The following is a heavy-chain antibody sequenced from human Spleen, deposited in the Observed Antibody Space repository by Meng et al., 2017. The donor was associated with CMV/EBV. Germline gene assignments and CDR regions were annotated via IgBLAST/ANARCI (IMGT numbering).Heavy chain of an antibody. V-gene: IGHV1-2*02. CDR1: GGTFSRYT. CDR3: ARTRGKYYYDSSGYSPWAFDI. Sequence: ASVKVSCKASGGTFSRYTLSWVRQAPGQGLEWMGWINPNSGGTNYAQKFQGRVTMTRDTSISTAYMELSRLRSDDTAVYYCARTRGKYYYDSSGYSPWAFDIWGQGTMVTVSS. J-gene: IGHJ3*02. D-gene: IGHD3-22*01. CDR2: INPNSGGT.